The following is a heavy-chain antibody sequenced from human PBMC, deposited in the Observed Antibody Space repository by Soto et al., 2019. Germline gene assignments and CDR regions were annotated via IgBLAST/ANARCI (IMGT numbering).Heavy chain of an antibody. J-gene: IGHJ3*02. D-gene: IGHD3-22*01. CDR2: IGGSGGSA. CDR1: GFTVSTNA. Sequence: GGSLRLSCAASGFTVSTNAMSWVRQDPGKGLEWVSGIGGSGGSAHSADSVKGRFTISRDNSKNTLSLQMNSLRAEDTAVYYCAKERDSSNYYSFAFDIWGQGTMVTVSS. CDR3: AKERDSSNYYSFAFDI. V-gene: IGHV3-23*01.